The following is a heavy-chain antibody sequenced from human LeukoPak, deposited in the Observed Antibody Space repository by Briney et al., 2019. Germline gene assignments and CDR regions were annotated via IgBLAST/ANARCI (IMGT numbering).Heavy chain of an antibody. J-gene: IGHJ6*03. CDR1: GFTVSSNS. Sequence: PGGSLRLSCTVSGFTVSSNSMSWVRQAPGKGLEWVSFIYSDNTHYSDSVKGRFTISRDNAKNSLYLQMNSLRAEDTAIYYCARVINFYYYMDVWGKGTTVTISS. D-gene: IGHD2/OR15-2a*01. V-gene: IGHV3-53*01. CDR2: IYSDNT. CDR3: ARVINFYYYMDV.